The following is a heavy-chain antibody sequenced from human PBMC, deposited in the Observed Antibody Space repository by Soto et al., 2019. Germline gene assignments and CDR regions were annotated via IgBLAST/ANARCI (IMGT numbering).Heavy chain of an antibody. CDR2: ISYDGGNK. J-gene: IGHJ4*02. Sequence: LRLSCAASGFTFSTYGMLWVRQAPGTGLECVAVISYDGGNKYYADSVKGRFTISRDNSKNTLYLQMNSLRAEDTAVYYCAKPRIPQYYYGSGSSLDYWGQGTLVTVSS. V-gene: IGHV3-30*18. CDR1: GFTFSTYG. D-gene: IGHD3-10*01. CDR3: AKPRIPQYYYGSGSSLDY.